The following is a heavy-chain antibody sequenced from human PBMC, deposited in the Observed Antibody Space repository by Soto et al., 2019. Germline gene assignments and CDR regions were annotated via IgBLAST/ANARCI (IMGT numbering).Heavy chain of an antibody. CDR3: ARAVTNCGGDCYFFDY. CDR2: IYYSGST. D-gene: IGHD2-21*02. V-gene: IGHV4-59*01. Sequence: SETLSLTCTVSGGSISSYYWSWIRQPPGKGLEWIGYIYYSGSTNYNPSLKSRVTISVDTSKNQFSLKLSSVTAADTAVYYCARAVTNCGGDCYFFDYWGQGTLVTVSS. CDR1: GGSISSYY. J-gene: IGHJ4*02.